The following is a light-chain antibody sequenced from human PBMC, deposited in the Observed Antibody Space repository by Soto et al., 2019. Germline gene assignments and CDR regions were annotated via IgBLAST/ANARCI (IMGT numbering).Light chain of an antibody. J-gene: IGKJ3*01. CDR2: DTS. V-gene: IGKV3-11*01. CDR3: QQRGT. Sequence: EIVLTQSQATQSVSPGERATLSCRASQSVNKHLAWYQHRPGQAPRLLIYDTSYRAAGIPGRFSGSGAGTDFTLTITSLEPEDLAVYYCQQRGTFGPGTKVDIK. CDR1: QSVNKH.